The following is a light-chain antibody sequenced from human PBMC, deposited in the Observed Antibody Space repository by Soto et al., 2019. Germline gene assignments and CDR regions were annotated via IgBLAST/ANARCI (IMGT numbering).Light chain of an antibody. J-gene: IGKJ5*01. CDR3: QQYGPSLIT. Sequence: ENVLTQSPGTLSLSPGERATLSCWASQIVGNNLAWYQQRPGQAPTLLISDASSRATGIPDRFSGSGSGTDFTLTISRLEPEDFALYYCQQYGPSLITFGQGTRLEIK. CDR1: QIVGNN. V-gene: IGKV3-20*01. CDR2: DAS.